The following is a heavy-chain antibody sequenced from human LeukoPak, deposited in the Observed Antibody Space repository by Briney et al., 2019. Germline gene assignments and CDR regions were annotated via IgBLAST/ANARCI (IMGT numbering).Heavy chain of an antibody. D-gene: IGHD6-19*01. CDR2: ISGSGGST. CDR3: ARDGAGQWLPSQDYYYYGMDV. J-gene: IGHJ6*02. CDR1: GFTFSSYA. Sequence: GGSLRLSCAASGFTFSSYAMSWVRQAPGKGLEWVSAISGSGGSTYYADSVKGRFTISRDNSKNTLYLQMNSLRVEDTAVYYCARDGAGQWLPSQDYYYYGMDVWGQGTTVTVSS. V-gene: IGHV3-23*01.